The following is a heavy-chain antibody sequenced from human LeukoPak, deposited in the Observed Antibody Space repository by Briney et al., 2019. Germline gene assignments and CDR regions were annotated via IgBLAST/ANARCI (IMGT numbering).Heavy chain of an antibody. V-gene: IGHV1-69*06. CDR1: GGTFSSYA. J-gene: IGHJ3*02. CDR2: IIPIFGTA. Sequence: GASVKVSCKASGGTFSSYAISWVRQAPGQGLEWMGGIIPIFGTANYAQKFQGRVTITADKSTSTAYMELSSLRSEDTAVYYCATEVEAAYYYDSSGYRDAFDIWGQGTMVTVSS. CDR3: ATEVEAAYYYDSSGYRDAFDI. D-gene: IGHD3-22*01.